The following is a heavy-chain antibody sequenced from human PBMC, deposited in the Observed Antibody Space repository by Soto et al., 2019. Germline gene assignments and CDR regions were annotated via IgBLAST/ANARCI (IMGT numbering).Heavy chain of an antibody. CDR2: IKEDGSEK. J-gene: IGHJ4*02. CDR3: ARGGSESDY. V-gene: IGHV3-7*01. CDR1: GFTFSGYW. D-gene: IGHD3-16*01. Sequence: EVQLVESGGGLVQPGGSLRLSCAASGFTFSGYWMPWVRQAPGKGLEWVANIKEDGSEKNYVDSVKGRFTISRDNAKNSQYLQMNSLGVKDTAVYYCARGGSESDYWGQGTLVTVSS.